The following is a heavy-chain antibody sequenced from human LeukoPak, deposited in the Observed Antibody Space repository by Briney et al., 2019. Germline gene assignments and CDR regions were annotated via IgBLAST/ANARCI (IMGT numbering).Heavy chain of an antibody. V-gene: IGHV4-34*01. CDR1: GGSFSGYY. Sequence: SETLSLTCAVYGGSFSGYYWSWIRQPPGKGLEWIGEINHSGSTNYNPSLKSRVTISVDTSKNQFSLKLSSVTAADTAVYYCARVIEVEMAIMAFDYWGQGTLVTVSS. CDR3: ARVIEVEMAIMAFDY. CDR2: INHSGST. J-gene: IGHJ4*02. D-gene: IGHD2-21*01.